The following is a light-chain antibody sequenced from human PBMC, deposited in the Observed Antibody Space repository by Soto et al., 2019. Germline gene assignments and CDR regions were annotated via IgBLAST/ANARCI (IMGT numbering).Light chain of an antibody. V-gene: IGKV3-20*01. J-gene: IGKJ1*01. Sequence: EIVLTQSPGTLSLSPGERATLSCRASQSVDSFLAWYQQKPGKAPRLLIYDASSKATGIPDRFSGSGPGTVFTLTISRLEPEDFAVYYCQQYDSSPLAFGQGTTVEIK. CDR2: DAS. CDR1: QSVDSF. CDR3: QQYDSSPLA.